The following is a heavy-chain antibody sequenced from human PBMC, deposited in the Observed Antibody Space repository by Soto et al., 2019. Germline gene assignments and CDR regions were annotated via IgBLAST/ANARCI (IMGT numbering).Heavy chain of an antibody. J-gene: IGHJ6*02. CDR1: GGTFSSYA. Sequence: GASVKVSCKASGGTFSSYAISWVRQAPGQGLEWMGGIIPIFGTANYAQKFQGRVTITADESTSTAYMELSSLRSEDTAVYYCAREVGPDPYYCYYYGMDVWGQGTTVTVSS. CDR3: AREVGPDPYYCYYYGMDV. V-gene: IGHV1-69*13. CDR2: IIPIFGTA. D-gene: IGHD1-26*01.